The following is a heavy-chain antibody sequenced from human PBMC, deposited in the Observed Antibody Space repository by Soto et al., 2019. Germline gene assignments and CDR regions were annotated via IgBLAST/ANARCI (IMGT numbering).Heavy chain of an antibody. CDR2: ISPSGGSA. Sequence: EVQLLDSGGGLVQPGGSLRLSCAASGFTFSSYAMSWVRQAPGEGLKWVSTISPSGGSAYYADSVKGRFTFSRDNSKNTLYLQMCSLRAVDTAVYYCAKGYYDSTGYFTFDYWGQGTLVTVSS. CDR1: GFTFSSYA. J-gene: IGHJ4*02. D-gene: IGHD3-22*01. V-gene: IGHV3-23*01. CDR3: AKGYYDSTGYFTFDY.